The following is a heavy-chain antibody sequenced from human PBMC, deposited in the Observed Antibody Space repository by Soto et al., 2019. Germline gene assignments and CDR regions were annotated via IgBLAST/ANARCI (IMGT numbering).Heavy chain of an antibody. J-gene: IGHJ6*02. V-gene: IGHV5-10-1*01. D-gene: IGHD4-4*01. CDR2: IDPSDSYT. CDR1: GYSSTSYW. Sequence: GESLKISCKGSGYSSTSYWISWVRQMPGKGLEWMGRIDPSDSYTNYSPSFQGHVTISADKSISTAYLQWSSLKASDTAMYYCTRTNPSTESAGMDVWGQGTTVTVSS. CDR3: TRTNPSTESAGMDV.